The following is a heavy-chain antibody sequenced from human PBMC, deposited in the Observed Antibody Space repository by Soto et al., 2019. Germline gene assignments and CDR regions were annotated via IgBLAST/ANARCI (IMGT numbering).Heavy chain of an antibody. CDR2: IYYSGST. CDR3: ARTSYYYDSSGYREGYYFDY. Sequence: PSETLSLTCTVSGGSISSYYWSWIRQPPGKGLEWIGYIYYSGSTNYNPSLKSRVTISVDTSKNQFSLKLSSVTAADTAVYYCARTSYYYDSSGYREGYYFDYWGQGTLVTVSS. V-gene: IGHV4-59*01. CDR1: GGSISSYY. D-gene: IGHD3-22*01. J-gene: IGHJ4*02.